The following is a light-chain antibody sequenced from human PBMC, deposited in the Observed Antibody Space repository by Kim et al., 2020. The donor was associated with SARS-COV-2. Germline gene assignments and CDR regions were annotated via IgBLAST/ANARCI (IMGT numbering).Light chain of an antibody. Sequence: RVTISCTGSSSNIGAASDVLWYQQLPGTAPKLLIYGNNYRPSGVPDRFSGSKSGTSASLAITGLQAEDEADYYCQSYDSSLSGSWVFGGGTQLTVL. J-gene: IGLJ3*02. CDR1: SSNIGAASD. V-gene: IGLV1-40*01. CDR2: GNN. CDR3: QSYDSSLSGSWV.